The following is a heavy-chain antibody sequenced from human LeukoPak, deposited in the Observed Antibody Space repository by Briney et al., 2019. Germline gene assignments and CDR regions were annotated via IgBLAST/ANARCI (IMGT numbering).Heavy chain of an antibody. V-gene: IGHV1-69*13. CDR2: IIPIFGTA. D-gene: IGHD3-22*01. CDR3: ARGSGADYYDSSGYYRY. J-gene: IGHJ4*02. Sequence: GASVKVSCKASGGTFSSYAISWVRQAPGQGLEWMGGIIPIFGTANYAQKFQGRVTITADESTSTAYMELSSLRSEDTAVYYCARGSGADYYDSSGYYRYWGQGTLVTVSS. CDR1: GGTFSSYA.